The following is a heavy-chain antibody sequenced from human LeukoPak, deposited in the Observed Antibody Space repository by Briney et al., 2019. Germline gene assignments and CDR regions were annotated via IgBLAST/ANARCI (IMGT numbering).Heavy chain of an antibody. CDR2: ISPASNTI. Sequence: AGSLRLSCITSGFAFNTYAMHWVRQAPGKGLERISYISPASNTIYYADSVKGRFTISRDNAKNSVFLQMSSLRDEDTAVYYCARDRPNILGLDPWGQGTLVTVSS. CDR1: GFAFNTYA. D-gene: IGHD2/OR15-2a*01. V-gene: IGHV3-48*02. J-gene: IGHJ5*02. CDR3: ARDRPNILGLDP.